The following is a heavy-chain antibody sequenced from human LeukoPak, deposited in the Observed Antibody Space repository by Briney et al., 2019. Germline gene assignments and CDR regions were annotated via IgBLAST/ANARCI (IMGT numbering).Heavy chain of an antibody. Sequence: GGSLRLSCAASGFTFSSYSMNWVRQAPGKGLEWVSYISSSSSSTIYYADSVKGRFTISRDNAKNSLYLQMNSLRAEDTAVYYCARDGLLWFGDFSDVWGQGTTVTVCS. J-gene: IGHJ6*02. D-gene: IGHD3-10*01. CDR3: ARDGLLWFGDFSDV. CDR1: GFTFSSYS. V-gene: IGHV3-48*04. CDR2: ISSSSSSTI.